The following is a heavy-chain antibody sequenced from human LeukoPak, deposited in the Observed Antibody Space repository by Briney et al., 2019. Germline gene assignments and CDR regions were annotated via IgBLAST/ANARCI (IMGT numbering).Heavy chain of an antibody. D-gene: IGHD6-6*01. V-gene: IGHV1-18*01. CDR3: ARDRGSSSSSPFDY. CDR2: ISAYNGNT. CDR1: GYTFTSYG. Sequence: ASVKVSCKASGYTFTSYGISWVRQAPGRGLEWMGWISAYNGNTDYAQKLQGRVTMTTDTSTSTAYMEVRSLRSDDTAVYYCARDRGSSSSSPFDYWGQGTLVTVSS. J-gene: IGHJ4*02.